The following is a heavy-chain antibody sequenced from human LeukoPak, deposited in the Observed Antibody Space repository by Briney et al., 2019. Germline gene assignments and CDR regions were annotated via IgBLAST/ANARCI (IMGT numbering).Heavy chain of an antibody. CDR3: AKEGGAAAGPNYFDY. V-gene: IGHV3-30*18. J-gene: IGHJ4*02. D-gene: IGHD6-13*01. CDR2: ISYDGSDK. CDR1: GFTFNTYA. Sequence: GGSLRLSCEASGFTFNTYAMHWVRQPPGKGLEWVALISYDGSDKIYTDSVKGRFTISRDNSKNTLYLQMNSLRAEDTAVYYCAKEGGAAAGPNYFDYWGQGTLVTVSS.